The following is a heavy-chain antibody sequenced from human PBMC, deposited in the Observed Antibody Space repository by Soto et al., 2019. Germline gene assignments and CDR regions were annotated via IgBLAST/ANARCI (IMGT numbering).Heavy chain of an antibody. J-gene: IGHJ5*02. CDR1: GGSISSGAYS. V-gene: IGHV4-30-2*06. CDR3: VRDPSGCSDSDCYLSGWFDP. Sequence: QLQLRESGAGLVKTSETLSLTCTVSGGSISSGAYSWSWIRQSPGKGLEWLGFIYQSGNTYYSPSLRSRVAISMDKSKNQLFLQLRSVTAADTAVYYCVRDPSGCSDSDCYLSGWFDPWGPGTLVTVSS. CDR2: IYQSGNT. D-gene: IGHD3-22*01.